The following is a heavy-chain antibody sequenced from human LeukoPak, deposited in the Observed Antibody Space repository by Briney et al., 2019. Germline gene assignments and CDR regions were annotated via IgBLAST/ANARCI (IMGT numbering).Heavy chain of an antibody. CDR3: AKDFLPYSSGYYFDY. D-gene: IGHD3-22*01. CDR2: ISGSGGST. V-gene: IGHV3-23*01. Sequence: PGGSLRLSCAASGFTFSSYEMNWVRQAPGKGLECVSAISGSGGSTYYADSVKGRFTISRDNSKNTLYLQMNSLRAEDTAVYYCAKDFLPYSSGYYFDYWGQGTLVTVSS. CDR1: GFTFSSYE. J-gene: IGHJ4*02.